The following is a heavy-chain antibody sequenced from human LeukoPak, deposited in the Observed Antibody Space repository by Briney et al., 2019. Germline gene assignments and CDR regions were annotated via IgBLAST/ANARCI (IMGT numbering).Heavy chain of an antibody. J-gene: IGHJ6*04. CDR1: GYSFTSYW. D-gene: IGHD3-10*01. CDR2: IDPSDSYT. V-gene: IGHV5-10-1*01. Sequence: GESLRISCKGSGYSFTSYWIRWVRQMPGKGLEWMGRIDPSDSYTNYSPSFQGHVTISADKSISTAYLQWSSLKASDTAMYYCARHAEYYGSGSYYLYYGMDVWGKGTTVTVSS. CDR3: ARHAEYYGSGSYYLYYGMDV.